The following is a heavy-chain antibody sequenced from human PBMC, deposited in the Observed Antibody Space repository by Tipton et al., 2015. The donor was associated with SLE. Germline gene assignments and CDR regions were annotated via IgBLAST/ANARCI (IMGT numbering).Heavy chain of an antibody. CDR1: GGSFSGYY. V-gene: IGHV4-59*01. Sequence: TLSLTCAVYGGSFSGYYWSWIRQPPGKGLEWIGYIYYSGSTNYNPSLKSRVTISVDTSKNQFSLKLSSVTAADTAVYYCARGGGNANWYFDLWGRGTLVTVSS. CDR2: IYYSGST. CDR3: ARGGGNANWYFDL. D-gene: IGHD4-23*01. J-gene: IGHJ2*01.